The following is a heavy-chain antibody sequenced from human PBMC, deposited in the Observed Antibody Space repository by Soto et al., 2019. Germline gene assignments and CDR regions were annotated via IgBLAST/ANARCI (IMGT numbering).Heavy chain of an antibody. CDR1: GFTVSSNY. J-gene: IGHJ4*02. V-gene: IGHV3-66*01. CDR2: IYSGGST. CDR3: ARDCSGGSCYPYFSV. D-gene: IGHD2-15*01. Sequence: EVQLVESGGGLVQPGGSLRLSCAASGFTVSSNYMSWVRQAPGKGLEWVSVIYSGGSTYYADSVKGRCTISRDNSKNTLYLQMNSLRAEDTAVYYCARDCSGGSCYPYFSVWGQGTLVTVSS.